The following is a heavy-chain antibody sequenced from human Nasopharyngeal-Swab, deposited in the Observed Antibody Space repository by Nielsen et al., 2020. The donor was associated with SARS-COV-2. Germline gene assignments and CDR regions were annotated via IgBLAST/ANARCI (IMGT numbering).Heavy chain of an antibody. CDR2: ISSSSTTI. Sequence: WIRQPPGKGLEWISYISSSSTTIYSTESVRGRFTISRDNAENSLSLQMNSLREEDTAVYYCARASRGWSWGQGTLVTVSS. V-gene: IGHV3-48*02. CDR3: ARASRGWS. D-gene: IGHD6-19*01. J-gene: IGHJ5*02.